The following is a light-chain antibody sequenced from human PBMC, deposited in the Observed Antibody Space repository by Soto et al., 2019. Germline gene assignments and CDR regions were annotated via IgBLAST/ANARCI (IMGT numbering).Light chain of an antibody. CDR2: AAS. CDR1: QPVSNW. CDR3: QQANGFPPLT. Sequence: DIQMTQSPPSVSASVGDRVTITCRASQPVSNWLAWYQQKPGKAPKLLIYAASKLQIGVPSRFSGSGSGTDFTLTISSLQPEDFATYYCQQANGFPPLTFGGGTTVEIK. J-gene: IGKJ4*01. V-gene: IGKV1-12*01.